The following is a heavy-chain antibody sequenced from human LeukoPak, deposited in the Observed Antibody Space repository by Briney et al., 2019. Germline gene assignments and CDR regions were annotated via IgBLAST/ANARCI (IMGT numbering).Heavy chain of an antibody. CDR2: IATYNGKK. CDR1: GYTFDIYG. D-gene: IGHD6-13*01. J-gene: IGHJ6*03. CDR3: ARVYSSYYYYMDV. Sequence: ASVKVSCKASGYTFDIYGIAWVRQAPGQGLKWMGWIATYNGKKDYAQNLQGRVTMTTDLSTGTAYMELRSLRSDDTAVYYCARVYSSYYYYMDVWGKGTPVTVSS. V-gene: IGHV1-18*01.